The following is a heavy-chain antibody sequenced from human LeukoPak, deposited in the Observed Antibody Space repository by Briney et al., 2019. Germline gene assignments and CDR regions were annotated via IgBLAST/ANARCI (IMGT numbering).Heavy chain of an antibody. CDR2: ISWNSGSI. CDR3: AKGYDFWSGYYDY. J-gene: IGHJ4*02. CDR1: GFTFDDYA. V-gene: IGHV3-9*01. D-gene: IGHD3-3*01. Sequence: GGSLRLSCAASGFTFDDYAMQWVRQAPGKGLEWVSGISWNSGSIGYADSVKGRFTISRDNAKNSLYLQMNSLRAEDTALYYCAKGYDFWSGYYDYWGQGTLVTVSS.